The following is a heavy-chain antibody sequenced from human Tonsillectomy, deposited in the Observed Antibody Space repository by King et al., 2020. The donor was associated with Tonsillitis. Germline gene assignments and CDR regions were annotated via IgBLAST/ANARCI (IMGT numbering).Heavy chain of an antibody. J-gene: IGHJ4*02. CDR1: GGSISSGGYF. CDR2: ISYGGNT. CDR3: AGTGAAFDS. Sequence: VPLQESGPGLVKPSQTLSLICTVSGGSISSGGYFWSWIRQHPEKGLEWIGYISYGGNTYYNPSLESRVMISLDTSRNQFSLRLSSVTAADTAVYYCAGTGAAFDSWGQGTLVTVSS. V-gene: IGHV4-31*03. D-gene: IGHD3/OR15-3a*01.